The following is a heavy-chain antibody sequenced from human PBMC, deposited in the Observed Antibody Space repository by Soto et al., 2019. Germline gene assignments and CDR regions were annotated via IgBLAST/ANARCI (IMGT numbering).Heavy chain of an antibody. CDR3: ARDYSGHGMDV. D-gene: IGHD1-26*01. CDR2: INPNSGGA. J-gene: IGHJ6*02. Sequence: SVKVSCKTSGYTFTAYHIHWVRQAPGQGPEWMGWINPNSGGANYAQKFEGRVTMTRDTSISTVYMELSRLGSDDTALYYCARDYSGHGMDVWGQGTTVTVSS. CDR1: GYTFTAYH. V-gene: IGHV1-2*02.